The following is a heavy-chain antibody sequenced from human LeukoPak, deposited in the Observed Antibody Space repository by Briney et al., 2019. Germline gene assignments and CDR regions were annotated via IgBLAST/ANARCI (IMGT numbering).Heavy chain of an antibody. CDR3: AGARGVTGPFDY. CDR1: GYTFTSYA. J-gene: IGHJ4*02. CDR2: INAGNGNT. D-gene: IGHD2-21*02. V-gene: IGHV1-3*01. Sequence: ASVKVSCKASGYTFTSYAMHWVRQAPGQRLEWMGWINAGNGNTKYSQKFQGRVTITRDTSASTAYMELSSLRSEDTAVYYCAGARGVTGPFDYWGQGTLVTVSS.